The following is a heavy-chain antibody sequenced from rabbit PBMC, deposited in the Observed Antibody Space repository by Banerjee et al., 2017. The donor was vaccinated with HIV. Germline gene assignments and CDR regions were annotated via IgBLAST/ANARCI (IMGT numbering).Heavy chain of an antibody. D-gene: IGHD3-1*01. CDR3: ARDGAL. CDR1: GFDFSSNA. V-gene: IGHV1S45*01. Sequence: QEQLVESGGGLVQPEGSLTLTCKASGFDFSSNAMSWVRQAPGKGLEWIGYINTGSGSTYYATWAKGRFTISKTSSTTVTLQMTSLTAADTATYFCARDGALWGQGTLVTVS. J-gene: IGHJ4*01. CDR2: INTGSGST.